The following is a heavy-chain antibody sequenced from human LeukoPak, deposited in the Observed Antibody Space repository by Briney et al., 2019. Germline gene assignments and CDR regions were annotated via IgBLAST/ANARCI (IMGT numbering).Heavy chain of an antibody. CDR3: ARDAYCSGGSCLNWFDP. CDR1: GFTLSSYA. V-gene: IGHV3-30*04. Sequence: GGSLRLSCAASGFTLSSYAMHWVRQAPGKGLEWVAVISYDGSNKYYADSVKGRFTISRDNSKNALYLQMNSLRAEDTAVYYCARDAYCSGGSCLNWFDPWGQGTLVTVSS. J-gene: IGHJ5*02. D-gene: IGHD2-15*01. CDR2: ISYDGSNK.